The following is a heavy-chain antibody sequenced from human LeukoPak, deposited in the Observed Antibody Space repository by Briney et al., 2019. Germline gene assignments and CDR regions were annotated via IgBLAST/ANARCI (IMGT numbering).Heavy chain of an antibody. CDR1: GFTFGSDA. D-gene: IGHD1-1*01. CDR3: VKSRTGINDAFDI. Sequence: GGSLRLSCATSGFTFGSDAMSWVRQAPGKGLEWVSVISYSGGITYYTDPVKGRFTTSRDNSKNTLYLQMNSLRAEDTAVYYCVKSRTGINDAFDIWGQGTMVTVSS. CDR2: ISYSGGIT. J-gene: IGHJ3*02. V-gene: IGHV3-23*01.